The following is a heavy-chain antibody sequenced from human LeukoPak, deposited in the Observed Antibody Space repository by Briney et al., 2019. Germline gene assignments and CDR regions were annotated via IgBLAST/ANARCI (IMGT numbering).Heavy chain of an antibody. CDR3: ARDDYGDYCFDY. CDR2: ISSSSSYI. J-gene: IGHJ4*02. Sequence: PGGSLRLFCAASGFTFSSYSMNWVRQAPGKGLEWVSSISSSSSYIYYAASVKGRFTVSRDNAKNTLYLQMNSLRAEDTAVSYCARDDYGDYCFDYWGQGTLVTVSS. CDR1: GFTFSSYS. V-gene: IGHV3-21*01. D-gene: IGHD4-17*01.